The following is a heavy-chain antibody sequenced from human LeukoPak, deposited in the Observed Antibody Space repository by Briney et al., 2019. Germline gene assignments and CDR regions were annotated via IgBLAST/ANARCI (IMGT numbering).Heavy chain of an antibody. D-gene: IGHD6-6*01. CDR1: GFPFNNYA. V-gene: IGHV3-23*01. Sequence: GGSLRLSCAASGFPFNNYAMSWVRQAPGKGLEWVSAISASVGSTYYADSVKGRFTISKENSKNTLYLQMSSLRAEDTATYYCAKDSSMAARGPFDYWGQGTLVTVSS. CDR3: AKDSSMAARGPFDY. J-gene: IGHJ4*02. CDR2: ISASVGST.